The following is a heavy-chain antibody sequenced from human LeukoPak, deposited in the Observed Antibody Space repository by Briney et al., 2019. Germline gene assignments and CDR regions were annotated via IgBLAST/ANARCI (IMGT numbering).Heavy chain of an antibody. J-gene: IGHJ3*02. CDR3: ARPYSGCWKDAFDI. CDR2: ISSSSRYI. D-gene: IGHD6-19*01. CDR1: EFTFSDYS. V-gene: IGHV3-21*01. Sequence: PGGSLRLSCAASEFTFSDYSMNWVRQAPGKGLEWVASISSSSRYIYYADSVKGRFTVSRDNAKKSLYLQMNSLRAEDTAVYYCARPYSGCWKDAFDIWRRGTRVSVSS.